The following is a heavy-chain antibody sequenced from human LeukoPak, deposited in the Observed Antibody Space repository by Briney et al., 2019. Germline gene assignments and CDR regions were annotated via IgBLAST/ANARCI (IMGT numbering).Heavy chain of an antibody. D-gene: IGHD2-15*01. J-gene: IGHJ5*02. V-gene: IGHV4-39*02. CDR2: IYYSGST. Sequence: PSETLSLTCTVSGGSISSYYWGWIRQPPGKGLEWIGSIYYSGSTYYNPSLKSRVTISVDTSKNQFSLKLSSVTAADTAVYYCAREEGSGSGVFDPWGQGTLVTVSS. CDR3: AREEGSGSGVFDP. CDR1: GGSISSYY.